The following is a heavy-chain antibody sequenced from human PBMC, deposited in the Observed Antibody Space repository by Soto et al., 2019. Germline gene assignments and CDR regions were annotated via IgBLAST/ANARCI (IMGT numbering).Heavy chain of an antibody. V-gene: IGHV1-46*01. CDR2: INPNGGST. Sequence: QVQLVQSGAEVKKPGASVKISCKASGYTFIHSYIHWVRQAPGQGIEWMAIINPNGGSTNYAQKCQGRVTVTSDTSTTTVSMEMNRLESDDTAVYFCARSLLQGDFWGQGTLVTVSS. J-gene: IGHJ4*02. CDR3: ARSLLQGDF. CDR1: GYTFIHSY. D-gene: IGHD2-21*01.